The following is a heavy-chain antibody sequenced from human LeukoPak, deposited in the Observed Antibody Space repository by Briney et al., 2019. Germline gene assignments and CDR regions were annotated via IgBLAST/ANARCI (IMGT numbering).Heavy chain of an antibody. J-gene: IGHJ6*02. CDR2: IIPIFGTA. CDR1: GGTFSSYA. D-gene: IGHD1-14*01. CDR3: ARDQEPEPTSLYGMDV. Sequence: SVNVSCKASGGTFSSYAISWVRQAPGQGLEWMGGIIPIFGTANYAQKFQGRVTITADESTSTAYMELSSLRSEDTAVYYCARDQEPEPTSLYGMDVWGQGTTVTVSS. V-gene: IGHV1-69*13.